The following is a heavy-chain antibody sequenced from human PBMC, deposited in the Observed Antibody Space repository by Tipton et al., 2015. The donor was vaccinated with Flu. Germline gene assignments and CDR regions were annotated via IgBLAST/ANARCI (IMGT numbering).Heavy chain of an antibody. CDR1: GGSISSSSYY. J-gene: IGHJ5*02. Sequence: TLSLTCTVSGGSISSSSYYWGWIRQPPGKGLEWIGSIYYSGSTYYNPSLKSRVTISVDTSKNQFSLKLSSVTAADTAVNCCARPLDEKIWIVAGESRVDPWGQGTLVTVSS. D-gene: IGHD3-22*01. CDR2: IYYSGST. CDR3: ARPLDEKIWIVAGESRVDP. V-gene: IGHV4-39*01.